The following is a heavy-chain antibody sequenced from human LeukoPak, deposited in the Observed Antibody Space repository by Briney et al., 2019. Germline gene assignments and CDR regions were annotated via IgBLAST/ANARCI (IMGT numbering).Heavy chain of an antibody. CDR1: VYTFTDDY. V-gene: IGHV1-46*01. CDR3: ARVMVAWFGDKAFDY. Sequence: GASVKVSCKTSVYTFTDDYIHCVRQAPGQSLECMGIINPNGGATSYTQKFQGRVTMTRDTSTSTVYMELSSLRSEDTAVYYCARVMVAWFGDKAFDYWGQGTLVTVSS. CDR2: INPNGGAT. D-gene: IGHD3-10*01. J-gene: IGHJ4*02.